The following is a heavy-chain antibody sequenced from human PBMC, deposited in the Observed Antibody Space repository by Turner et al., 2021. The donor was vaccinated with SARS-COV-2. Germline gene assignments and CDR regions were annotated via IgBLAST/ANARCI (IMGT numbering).Heavy chain of an antibody. CDR3: AKDRIVGATMGASRA. CDR2: ISGSGDTR. CDR1: VFIFSSYG. J-gene: IGHJ5*02. D-gene: IGHD1-26*01. Sequence: EVLLLESGGGLVQPGGSLRLSCSAPVFIFSSYGMSWVRQAPGKGLEWVSVISGSGDTRYYADSVEGRFTISRDKSKKTLYLQMSSLRAEDTAVYYCAKDRIVGATMGASRAWGQVTLVTVSS. V-gene: IGHV3-23*01.